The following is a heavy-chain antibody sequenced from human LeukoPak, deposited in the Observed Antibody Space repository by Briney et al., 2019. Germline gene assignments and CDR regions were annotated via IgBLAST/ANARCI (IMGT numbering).Heavy chain of an antibody. CDR1: GGSISSSSYY. CDR3: ATHNGITMIVDI. D-gene: IGHD3-22*01. CDR2: IYYSGST. Sequence: SETLSLTCNVSGGSISSSSYYWGWIRQPPGKGLEWIGSIYYSGSTYYNPSLKSRVTISVDTSKNQFSLKLSSVTAADTAVYYCATHNGITMIVDIWGQGTMVTVSS. V-gene: IGHV4-39*01. J-gene: IGHJ3*02.